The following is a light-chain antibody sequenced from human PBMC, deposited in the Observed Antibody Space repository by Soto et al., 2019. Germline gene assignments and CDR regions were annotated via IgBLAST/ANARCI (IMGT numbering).Light chain of an antibody. CDR3: QQYDSYPWT. CDR2: RAS. V-gene: IGKV1-5*03. CDR1: QTISSW. J-gene: IGKJ1*01. Sequence: DIQMTQSPSTLSAFVGDRVTITCRASQTISSWLAWYQQKPGKAPKLLIYRASSLEGGAPSRFSGSGSGTEFTLTISSLQPDDFATYYCQQYDSYPWTFGQGTKVDIK.